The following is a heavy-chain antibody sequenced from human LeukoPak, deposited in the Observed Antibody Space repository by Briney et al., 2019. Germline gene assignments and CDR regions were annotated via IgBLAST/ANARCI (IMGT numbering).Heavy chain of an antibody. CDR1: GYTFTSYG. CDR2: VTLYSFNT. V-gene: IGHV1-18*01. J-gene: IGHJ5*02. Sequence: ASVKVSCKASGYTFTSYGISWVRHAPGQGLEWLGWVTLYSFNTNSAQNFQGRVAMPRAASITTAYMDLSELTPDDTAVYDCAREATLYYDADGSGVPNWFDPWGQGTLVTVSS. CDR3: AREATLYYDADGSGVPNWFDP. D-gene: IGHD3-22*01.